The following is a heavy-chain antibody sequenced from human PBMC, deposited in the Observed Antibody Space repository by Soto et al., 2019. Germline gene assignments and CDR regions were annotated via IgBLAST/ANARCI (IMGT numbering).Heavy chain of an antibody. CDR1: SGSISSSNW. J-gene: IGHJ4*02. V-gene: IGHV4-4*02. CDR3: AGSSRGYSGYDPGSYFDY. Sequence: ASETLSLTCAVSSGSISSSNWWSWVRQPPGKGLEWIGEIYHSGSTNYNPSLKSRVTISVDKSKNQFSLKLSSVTAADTAVYYCAGSSRGYSGYDPGSYFDYWGQGTLVTVSS. CDR2: IYHSGST. D-gene: IGHD5-12*01.